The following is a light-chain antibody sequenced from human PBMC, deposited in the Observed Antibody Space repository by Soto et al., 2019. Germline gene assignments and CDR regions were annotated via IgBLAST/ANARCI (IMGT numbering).Light chain of an antibody. CDR1: QSINTN. CDR3: QQYSHWPPYT. J-gene: IGKJ2*01. CDR2: AAS. V-gene: IGKV3-15*01. Sequence: EIVMTQSPATLSVSPGDRATLSCRASQSINTNLAWYQQQPGQAPRLLIYAASTRATGIPARFSGSGSGTEFTLTISSLQSEDSAVYSYQQYSHWPPYTFGQGTKLEI.